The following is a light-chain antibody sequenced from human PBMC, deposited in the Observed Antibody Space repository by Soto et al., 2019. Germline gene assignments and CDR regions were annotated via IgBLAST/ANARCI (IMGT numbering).Light chain of an antibody. J-gene: IGKJ4*01. V-gene: IGKV1-12*01. CDR1: PDISSY. CDR3: QQADSFPLT. Sequence: DIQMTQSPSSVSASVGDRVTITCRASPDISSYLAWYQHTPGKAPNLLIYAASILQSGVPSRFSGSGSGTDFTLTISNLQPEDFATYYCQQADSFPLTLGGGTKVEIK. CDR2: AAS.